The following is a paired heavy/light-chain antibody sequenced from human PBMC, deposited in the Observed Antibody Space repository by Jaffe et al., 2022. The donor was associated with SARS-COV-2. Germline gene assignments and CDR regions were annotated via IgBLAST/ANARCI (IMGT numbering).Heavy chain of an antibody. CDR1: GFSLTSTGEA. V-gene: IGHV2-5*02. Sequence: QITLKESGPSLVRPTQTLTLTCTFSGFSLTSTGEAVGWLRQPPGGALEWLALIYWDDDKRYRPSLSSRLSISKDTSTRQVVLTLTNMGPVDTATYYCARQLFFGESHSNWFDHWGLGTLVSVSS. D-gene: IGHD4-4*01. CDR2: IYWDDDK. J-gene: IGHJ5*02. CDR3: ARQLFFGESHSNWFDH.
Light chain of an antibody. J-gene: IGKJ1*01. CDR3: QQANTFPRT. CDR2: SVS. Sequence: DIQMTQSPSFVSASVGDRVTITCRASQDINRWLGWYQQKPGKSPELLIYSVSTLHSGVPSRFSGSGSGPDFTLTISSLQPEDSATYYCQQANTFPRTFGQGTKVEIK. V-gene: IGKV1-12*01. CDR1: QDINRW.